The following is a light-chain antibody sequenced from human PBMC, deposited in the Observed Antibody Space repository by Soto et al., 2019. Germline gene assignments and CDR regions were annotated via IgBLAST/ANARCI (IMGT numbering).Light chain of an antibody. CDR1: SSDVGSYNR. J-gene: IGLJ1*01. CDR3: CSKTSRTAYV. CDR2: DVS. V-gene: IGLV2-18*02. Sequence: QSVLTQPASVSGSTGQSITVTRTGTSSDVGSYNRVSRYQQTPGTASKLTIYDVSNRPLGVPDRFFGSKSGNTASLTISGRQAEDVADYYSCSKTSRTAYVFGPGPKVTV.